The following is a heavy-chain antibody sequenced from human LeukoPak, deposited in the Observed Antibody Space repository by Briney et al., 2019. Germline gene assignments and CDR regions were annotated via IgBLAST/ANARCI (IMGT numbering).Heavy chain of an antibody. CDR3: AAADLTRYQLLSDFWSGYCFDY. D-gene: IGHD3-3*01. Sequence: SVKVSCKASGFTFTSSAVQWVRQARGQRLEWIGWIVVGSGNTNYAQKFQERVTITRDMSTSTAYMELSSLRSEDTAVYYCAAADLTRYQLLSDFWSGYCFDYWGQGTLVTVSS. J-gene: IGHJ4*02. CDR2: IVVGSGNT. V-gene: IGHV1-58*01. CDR1: GFTFTSSA.